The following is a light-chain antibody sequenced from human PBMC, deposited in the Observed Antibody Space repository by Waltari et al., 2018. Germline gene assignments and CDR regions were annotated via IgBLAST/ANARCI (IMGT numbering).Light chain of an antibody. V-gene: IGKV3-20*01. CDR2: GAS. Sequence: EIVLTQSPATLSLSPGERATLSCRASQSVSSYLAWYQQKPGQAPRLLIYGASSRATGIPDTFSGSGSGTDFTLTISRLEAEDFGVYFCQQYGTSPLTFGGGTKVEIK. CDR3: QQYGTSPLT. J-gene: IGKJ4*01. CDR1: QSVSSY.